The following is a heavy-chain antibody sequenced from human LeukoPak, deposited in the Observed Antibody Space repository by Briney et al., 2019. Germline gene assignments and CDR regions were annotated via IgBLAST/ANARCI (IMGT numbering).Heavy chain of an antibody. V-gene: IGHV1-18*04. Sequence: ASVKVSCKASGYTFTGHYMHWVRQAPGQGLEWMGWISAYNGNTNYAQKLQGRVTITADKSTSTAYMDLSSLRSDDTAVYYCARDRGYNWNRDAFDIWGQGTMVTVSS. CDR2: ISAYNGNT. CDR3: ARDRGYNWNRDAFDI. D-gene: IGHD1-20*01. J-gene: IGHJ3*02. CDR1: GYTFTGHY.